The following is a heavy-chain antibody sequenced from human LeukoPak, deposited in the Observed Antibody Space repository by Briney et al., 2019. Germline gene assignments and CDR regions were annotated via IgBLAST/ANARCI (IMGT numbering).Heavy chain of an antibody. Sequence: ASVKVSCKASGYTFTDYYMHWVRQAPGQTFEWLAWINPKSGDTHYTQKFQGRGTVTTDTSVTSGYMELSGLQSDDTAVYYCVRDLTGGSGDWGQGTLVTVSS. CDR3: VRDLTGGSGD. D-gene: IGHD6-19*01. CDR1: GYTFTDYY. CDR2: INPKSGDT. V-gene: IGHV1-2*02. J-gene: IGHJ4*02.